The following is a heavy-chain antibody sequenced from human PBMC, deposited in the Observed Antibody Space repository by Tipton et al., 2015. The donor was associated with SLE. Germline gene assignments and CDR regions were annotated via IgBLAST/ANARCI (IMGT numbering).Heavy chain of an antibody. CDR1: GYSISSGYY. J-gene: IGHJ6*03. D-gene: IGHD6-13*01. CDR3: ARGRVAAVYYYYYYYMDV. Sequence: TLSLTCTVSGYSISSGYYRGWIRQPPGKGLEWIGSIYHSGSTNYNPSLRSRVTISVDTSKNQFSLKLSSVTAADTAVYYCARGRVAAVYYYYYYYMDVWGKGTTVTVAS. V-gene: IGHV4-38-2*02. CDR2: IYHSGST.